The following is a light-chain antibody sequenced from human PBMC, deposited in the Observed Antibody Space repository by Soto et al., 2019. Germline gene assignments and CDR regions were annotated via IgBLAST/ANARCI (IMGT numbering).Light chain of an antibody. J-gene: IGLJ2*01. V-gene: IGLV1-51*01. CDR1: SSNIGNNY. CDR3: GTWDSSLSAVV. CDR2: YNN. Sequence: QSVLTQPPSVSAAPGQKVTISCSGSSSNIGNNYVSWYQQLPGTAPQLLIYYNNKRPSGSPDRFSGSKSGTSATLGITGLQTGDEADYYCGTWDSSLSAVVFGGGTKLTVL.